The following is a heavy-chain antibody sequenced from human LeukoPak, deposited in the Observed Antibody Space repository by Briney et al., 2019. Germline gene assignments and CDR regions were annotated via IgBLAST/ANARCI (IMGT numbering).Heavy chain of an antibody. V-gene: IGHV4-59*08. CDR2: IHYSGST. J-gene: IGHJ4*02. CDR3: ARRSYGTDYFDY. D-gene: IGHD5-18*01. CDR1: GGSISSYY. Sequence: SETLSLTCSVSGGSISSYYWSRIRQPPGKGLECIGYIHYSGSTNYNPSLKSRVTISVDTSKNQFSLKLSSVTAADTAVYYCARRSYGTDYFDYWGQGTLVTVSS.